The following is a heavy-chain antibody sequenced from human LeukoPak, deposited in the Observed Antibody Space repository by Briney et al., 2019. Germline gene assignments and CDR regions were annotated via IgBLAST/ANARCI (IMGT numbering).Heavy chain of an antibody. CDR3: AKGSSPFDY. V-gene: IGHV3-23*01. J-gene: IGHJ4*02. Sequence: GGSLRLSCAASGFTFSSYAMHWVRQAPGKGLEWVSAISANGGGTNYADSVKGRFTISRDNSKNTLYLQMNSLRAEDTAVYYCAKGSSPFDYWGQGTLVTVSS. D-gene: IGHD6-13*01. CDR1: GFTFSSYA. CDR2: ISANGGGT.